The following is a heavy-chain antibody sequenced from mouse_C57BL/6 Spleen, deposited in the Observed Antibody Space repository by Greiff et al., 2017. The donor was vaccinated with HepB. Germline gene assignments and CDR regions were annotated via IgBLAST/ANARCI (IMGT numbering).Heavy chain of an antibody. CDR2: ISSGGDYI. J-gene: IGHJ3*01. V-gene: IGHV5-9-1*02. Sequence: EVKLMESGEGLVKPGGSLKISCAASGFTFSSYAMSWVRQTPEKRLEWVAYISSGGDYIYYAATVKGRFTISRDNARNTLYLKMSSLKSEDTAMYYCTRESNWGQGAGFAYWGQGTLVTVSA. CDR1: GFTFSSYA. CDR3: TRESNWGQGAGFAY. D-gene: IGHD4-1*01.